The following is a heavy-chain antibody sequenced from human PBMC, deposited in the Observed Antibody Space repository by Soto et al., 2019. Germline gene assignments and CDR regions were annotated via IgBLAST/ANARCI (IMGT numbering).Heavy chain of an antibody. J-gene: IGHJ6*02. CDR3: AKVVYDGPYYYYGMDV. V-gene: IGHV3-30*18. CDR2: ISYDGSNK. Sequence: GGSLRLSCAASGFTFSSYGMHWVRQAPGKGLEWVAVISYDGSNKYYADSVKGRFTISRDNSKNTLYLQMNSLRAEDTAVYYCAKVVYDGPYYYYGMDVSGQGTTVTVSS. D-gene: IGHD2-8*02. CDR1: GFTFSSYG.